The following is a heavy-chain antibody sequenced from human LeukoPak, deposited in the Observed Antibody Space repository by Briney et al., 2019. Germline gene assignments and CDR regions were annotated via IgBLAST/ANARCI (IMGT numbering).Heavy chain of an antibody. CDR2: ISSSSSYI. V-gene: IGHV3-21*01. J-gene: IGHJ4*02. CDR3: AKERYSSSSLFAVTPFDY. CDR1: GFTFSSYN. Sequence: PGGSLRLSCAASGFTFSSYNMNWVRQAPGKGLEWVSSISSSSSYIYYADSVKGRFTISRDNSKNTLYLQMNSLRAEDTAVYYCAKERYSSSSLFAVTPFDYWGQGTRITVPS. D-gene: IGHD6-13*01.